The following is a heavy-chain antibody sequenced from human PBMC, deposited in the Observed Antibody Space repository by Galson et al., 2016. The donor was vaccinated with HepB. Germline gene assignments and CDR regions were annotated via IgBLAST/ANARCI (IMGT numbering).Heavy chain of an antibody. Sequence: CAISGDSVSSNSAAWSWIRQSPSRGLEWLGRTYYRSKWYSDYAVSVKSRITISPDTSKTQFALQLNSVTPEDTAIFYCARSAAAQHPFDYWGQGTLVTVAS. V-gene: IGHV6-1*01. CDR2: TYYRSKWYS. J-gene: IGHJ4*02. D-gene: IGHD6-13*01. CDR3: ARSAAAQHPFDY. CDR1: GDSVSSNSAA.